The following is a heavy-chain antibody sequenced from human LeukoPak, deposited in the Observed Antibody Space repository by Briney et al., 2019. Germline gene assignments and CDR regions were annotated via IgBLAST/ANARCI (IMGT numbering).Heavy chain of an antibody. Sequence: GGSLRLSCAASGFTFSSYAMSWVRQAPGKGLEWVSIISGSGGSTHYADSVKGRFTISRDNSKNTLYFQMNSLRAEDTAVYYCAKGASSGNYYVPFDYWGQGTLVTVS. CDR2: ISGSGGST. CDR1: GFTFSSYA. D-gene: IGHD1-26*01. J-gene: IGHJ4*02. CDR3: AKGASSGNYYVPFDY. V-gene: IGHV3-23*01.